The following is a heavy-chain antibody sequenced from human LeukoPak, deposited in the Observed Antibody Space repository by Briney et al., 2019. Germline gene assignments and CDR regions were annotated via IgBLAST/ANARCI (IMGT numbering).Heavy chain of an antibody. CDR1: GFTFSNAW. V-gene: IGHV3-15*01. J-gene: IGHJ4*02. CDR3: TTNNRDYDILTGYLQPDY. Sequence: GGSLRLSCAASGFTFSNAWMSWVRQAPGKGLEWVGRIKSKIDGGTIDYAAPVKGRFTISRDDSKKTLYLQMNGLKIEDTGVYYCTTNNRDYDILTGYLQPDYWGQGTLVTVSS. CDR2: IKSKIDGGTI. D-gene: IGHD3-9*01.